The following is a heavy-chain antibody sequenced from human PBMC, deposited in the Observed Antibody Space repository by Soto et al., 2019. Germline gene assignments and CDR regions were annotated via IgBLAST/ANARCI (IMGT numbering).Heavy chain of an antibody. CDR1: GGTFSSYA. D-gene: IGHD4-17*01. Sequence: SVKVSCKASGGTFSSYAISWVRQAPGQGLEWMGGIIPIFGTANYAQKFQGRVTITADKSKNQFSLKLSSVTAADTAVYYCAKGDDYGDYFDYWGQGTLVTVSS. V-gene: IGHV1-69*06. J-gene: IGHJ4*02. CDR2: IIPIFGTA. CDR3: AKGDDYGDYFDY.